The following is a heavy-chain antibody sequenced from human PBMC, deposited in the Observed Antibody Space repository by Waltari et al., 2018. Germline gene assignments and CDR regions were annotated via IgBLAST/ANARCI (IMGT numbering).Heavy chain of an antibody. V-gene: IGHV7-4-1*02. CDR3: ARELLGGGAFDS. J-gene: IGHJ4*02. CDR1: GYTFTDHA. CDR2: INTNTQNP. Sequence: QVQLVQSGSELKKPGASVKVSCKASGYTFTDHAMNWVRQAPGQGLQFLGWINTNTQNPFYARGFAGRFVFSLDTSISTAYMDITRLKTEDTAVYYCARELLGGGAFDSWGQGTLVSVSS. D-gene: IGHD3-16*01.